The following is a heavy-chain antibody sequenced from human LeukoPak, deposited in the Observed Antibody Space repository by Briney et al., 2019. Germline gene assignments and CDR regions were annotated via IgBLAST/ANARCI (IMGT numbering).Heavy chain of an antibody. V-gene: IGHV3-23*01. Sequence: GGSLRLSCAASGFTFSSYTMSWVRQAPGKGLEWVSAISGSGGSTYYADSVKGRFTISRDNSKNTLYLQMNSLRAEDTAVYYCAKDSDYYDSSGFDYWGQGTLVTVSS. CDR2: ISGSGGST. CDR3: AKDSDYYDSSGFDY. CDR1: GFTFSSYT. D-gene: IGHD3-22*01. J-gene: IGHJ4*02.